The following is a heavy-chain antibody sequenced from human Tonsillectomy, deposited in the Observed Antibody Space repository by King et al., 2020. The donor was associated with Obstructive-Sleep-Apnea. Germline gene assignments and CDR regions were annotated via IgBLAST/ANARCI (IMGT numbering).Heavy chain of an antibody. Sequence: VQLVESGGGLVQPGRSLRLSCAASGFTFDDYAMHWVRQAPGRGLEWVSGFSWIRVGIAYADSVKGRFTISRDNAKNSLYLQMNSRRAEDTALYYCAKDIRGYYYYGMDVWGQGTTVTVSS. J-gene: IGHJ6*02. CDR1: GFTFDDYA. V-gene: IGHV3-9*01. CDR3: AKDIRGYYYYGMDV. CDR2: FSWIRVGI.